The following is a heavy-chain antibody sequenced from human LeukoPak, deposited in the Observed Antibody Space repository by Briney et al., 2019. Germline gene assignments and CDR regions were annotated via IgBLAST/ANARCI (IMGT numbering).Heavy chain of an antibody. J-gene: IGHJ6*02. CDR2: ITASGTAM. CDR3: ARGGGLDV. Sequence: GGSLRLSCAASGFTFSSYSMNWVRQAPGKGLEWVSHITASGTAMFYADSVKGRFTISRDNAKNSLYLQMSNLRAEDTAVYFCARGGGLDVWGQGATVTVSS. D-gene: IGHD3-16*01. CDR1: GFTFSSYS. V-gene: IGHV3-48*04.